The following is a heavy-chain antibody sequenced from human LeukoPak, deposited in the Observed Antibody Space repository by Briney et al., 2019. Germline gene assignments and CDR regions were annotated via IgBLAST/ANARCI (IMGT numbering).Heavy chain of an antibody. CDR2: IYYSGNT. J-gene: IGHJ4*02. D-gene: IGHD3/OR15-3a*01. CDR3: ARDSFGRTGYYLPGPVYFDY. Sequence: SETLSLTCTVSGVSISSSNSYWGWIRQPPGKGLEWIGSIYYSGNTYYNASLKSQVSISIDTSKNQFSLRLTSVTAADTAVYYCARDSFGRTGYYLPGPVYFDYWGQGTLVTVSS. V-gene: IGHV4-39*07. CDR1: GVSISSSNSY.